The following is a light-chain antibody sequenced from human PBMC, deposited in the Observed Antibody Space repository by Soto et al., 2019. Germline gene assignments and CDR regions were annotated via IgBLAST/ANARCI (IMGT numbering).Light chain of an antibody. CDR3: CSYAGSYTLV. J-gene: IGLJ2*01. CDR2: DVT. CDR1: SSDVGGYNY. Sequence: QSALTQPRSVSASPGQSVAISCTGTSSDVGGYNYVSWYQQHPGKAPKLMIYDVTKRPSGVPDRFSGSKSGNTASLTISGLQAEDEADYYCCSYAGSYTLVFCGGTKLTVL. V-gene: IGLV2-11*01.